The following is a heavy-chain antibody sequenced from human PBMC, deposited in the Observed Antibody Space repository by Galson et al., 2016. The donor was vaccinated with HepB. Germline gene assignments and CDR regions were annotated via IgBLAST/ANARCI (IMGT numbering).Heavy chain of an antibody. J-gene: IGHJ4*02. D-gene: IGHD4-23*01. CDR3: AREGINTVAMLDY. CDR1: GFIFSSYG. CDR2: IWNDGSNH. Sequence: SLRLSCAASGFIFSSYGMHWVRQAPGKGLEWVAVIWNDGSNHYYVDSAKGRFTISRDNSKNTLYLQMNSLRAEDSSVYYCAREGINTVAMLDYWCQGTLVTVAS. V-gene: IGHV3-33*01.